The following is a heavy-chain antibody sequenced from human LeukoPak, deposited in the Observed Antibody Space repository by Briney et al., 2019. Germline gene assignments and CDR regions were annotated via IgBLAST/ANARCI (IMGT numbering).Heavy chain of an antibody. CDR1: GGSLSSYF. CDR2: VYYSGST. D-gene: IGHD2-15*01. CDR3: ARQTPYLYFDN. J-gene: IGHJ4*02. V-gene: IGHV4-59*08. Sequence: SETLSLTCTVSGGSLSSYFWSWIRQPPGKGLEWIGYVYYSGSTNYNPSLKSRVTISVDTSKTQFSLKLSSVTAEDTAVYYCARQTPYLYFDNWGQGTLVTVSS.